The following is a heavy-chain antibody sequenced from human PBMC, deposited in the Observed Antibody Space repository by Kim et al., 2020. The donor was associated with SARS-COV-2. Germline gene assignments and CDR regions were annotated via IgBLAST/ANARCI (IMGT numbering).Heavy chain of an antibody. V-gene: IGHV3-23*03. CDR3: AKTLTGPPYYFDY. Sequence: GGSLRLSCAASGFTFSSYAMSWVRLAPGKGLEWVSVIYNDVSSTYYADSVKGRFTISRDNSKNTLYLQMNSLRAEDTAVYYCAKTLTGPPYYFDYWGQGTLVTVSS. CDR1: GFTFSSYA. CDR2: IYNDVSST. J-gene: IGHJ4*02. D-gene: IGHD3-9*01.